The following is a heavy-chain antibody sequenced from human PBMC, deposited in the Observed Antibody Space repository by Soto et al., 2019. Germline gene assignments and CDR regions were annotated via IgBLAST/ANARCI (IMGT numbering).Heavy chain of an antibody. CDR3: ASQYGSYSSAYYYYGMDV. CDR1: GFTFTSSA. V-gene: IGHV1-58*01. J-gene: IGHJ6*02. D-gene: IGHD1-26*01. CDR2: IVVGSGNT. Sequence: GASVKVSCKASGFTFTSSAVQWVRQARGQRLEWIGWIVVGSGNTNYAQKFQERVTITRDMSTSTAYMELSSLRSEDTAVYYCASQYGSYSSAYYYYGMDVWGQGTTVTVSS.